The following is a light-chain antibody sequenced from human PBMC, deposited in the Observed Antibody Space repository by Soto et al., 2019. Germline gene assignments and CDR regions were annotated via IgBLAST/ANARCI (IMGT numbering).Light chain of an antibody. J-gene: IGKJ1*01. CDR2: VAS. Sequence: DIQMTQSPSSLSASVGDRVTITCRASQSVGRFLNWYQQKPGKAPTVLINVASTLRSGVPSRFSGSGSGTEFTLTISNLQPDDFATYFCQQYHNYPRTFGQGTKVDIK. CDR3: QQYHNYPRT. CDR1: QSVGRF. V-gene: IGKV1-5*01.